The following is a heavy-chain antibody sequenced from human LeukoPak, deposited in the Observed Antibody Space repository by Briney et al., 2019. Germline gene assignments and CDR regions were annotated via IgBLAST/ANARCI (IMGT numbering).Heavy chain of an antibody. CDR3: AKDAGDGYTKDS. CDR2: ISGSGDIT. Sequence: GGSLRLSCAASGFTFSSYAMSWVRQTPGKGLEWVSAISGSGDITHYADSVKGRFTISRDNSKNTLYLQMDSLRAEDTAVYYCAKDAGDGYTKDSWGQGTLVTVSS. V-gene: IGHV3-23*01. D-gene: IGHD5-24*01. CDR1: GFTFSSYA. J-gene: IGHJ4*02.